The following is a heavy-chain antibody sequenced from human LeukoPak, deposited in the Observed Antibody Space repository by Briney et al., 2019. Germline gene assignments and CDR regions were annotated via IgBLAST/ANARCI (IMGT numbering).Heavy chain of an antibody. CDR3: ARVRYGDDYYYYGMDV. J-gene: IGHJ6*02. V-gene: IGHV4-31*03. CDR2: IDYSGST. Sequence: SQTLSLTCTVSGGSISSGGYCWSRIRQHPGKGLEWIGYIDYSGSTYYNPSLKSRVTISVDTSKNQFSLKLSSVTAADTAVYYCARVRYGDDYYYYGMDVWGQGTTVTVSS. CDR1: GGSISSGGYC. D-gene: IGHD4-17*01.